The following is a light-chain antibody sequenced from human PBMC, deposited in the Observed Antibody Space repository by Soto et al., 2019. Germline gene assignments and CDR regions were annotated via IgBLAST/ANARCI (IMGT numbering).Light chain of an antibody. CDR1: QSVSSN. Sequence: EIVMTQSPATLSVSPGERATLSCRTSQSVSSNLAWYQQKPGQAPRLLIYGASTRATGIPARFSGSGSGTEFTLAISSLQSEDIAVYYCQQYNNWPPITFGQGTRLEIK. V-gene: IGKV3-15*01. CDR2: GAS. CDR3: QQYNNWPPIT. J-gene: IGKJ5*01.